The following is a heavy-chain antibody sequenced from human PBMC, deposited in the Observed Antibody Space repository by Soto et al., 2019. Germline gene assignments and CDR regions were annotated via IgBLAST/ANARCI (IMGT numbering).Heavy chain of an antibody. CDR3: ARDPGDIVVVVAANEDY. Sequence: SVKVSCKASGGTFSSYTISWVRQAPGQGLEWMGRIIPILGIANYAQKFQGRVTITADKSTSTAYMELSSLRSEDTAVYYCARDPGDIVVVVAANEDYWGQGTLVTVSS. J-gene: IGHJ4*02. D-gene: IGHD2-15*01. CDR2: IIPILGIA. CDR1: GGTFSSYT. V-gene: IGHV1-69*04.